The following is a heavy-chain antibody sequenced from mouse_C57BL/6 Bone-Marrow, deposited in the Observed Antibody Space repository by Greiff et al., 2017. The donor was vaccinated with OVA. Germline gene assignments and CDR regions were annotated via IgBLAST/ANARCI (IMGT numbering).Heavy chain of an antibody. CDR1: GYTFTSYG. V-gene: IGHV1-81*01. J-gene: IGHJ2*01. CDR2: IYPRSGNT. Sequence: QVHVKQSGAELARPGASVKLSCKASGYTFTSYGISWVKQRTGQGLEWIGEIYPRSGNTYYNEKFKGKATLTADKSSSTAYMELRSLTSDDSAVYFCARGGYDFDYWGQGTTLTVSS. CDR3: ARGGYDFDY. D-gene: IGHD2-2*01.